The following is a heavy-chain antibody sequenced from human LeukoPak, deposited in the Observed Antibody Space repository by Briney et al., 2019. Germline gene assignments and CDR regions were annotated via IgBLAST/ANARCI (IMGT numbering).Heavy chain of an antibody. CDR2: INHSGST. D-gene: IGHD2-15*01. J-gene: IGHJ4*02. V-gene: IGHV4-34*01. CDR3: ARGRDIVVVVAATREYYFDY. CDR1: GGSFSGYY. Sequence: RTSETLSLTCAVYGGSFSGYYWSWIRQPPGKGLEWIGEINHSGSTNYNPSLKSRVTISVGTSKNQFSLKLSSVTAADTAVYYCARGRDIVVVVAATREYYFDYWGQGTLVTVSS.